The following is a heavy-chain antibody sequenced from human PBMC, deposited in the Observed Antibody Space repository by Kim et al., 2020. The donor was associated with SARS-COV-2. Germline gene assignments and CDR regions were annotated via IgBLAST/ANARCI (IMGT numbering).Heavy chain of an antibody. CDR3: ARDRFVYPITIFGVVIEAGWFDP. CDR1: GFTFSSYS. D-gene: IGHD3-3*01. J-gene: IGHJ5*02. Sequence: GGSLRLSCAASGFTFSSYSMNWVRQAPGKGLEWVSYISSSSSTIYYADSVKGRFTISRDNAKNSLYLQMNSLRDEDTAVYYCARDRFVYPITIFGVVIEAGWFDPWGQGTLVTVSS. CDR2: ISSSSSTI. V-gene: IGHV3-48*02.